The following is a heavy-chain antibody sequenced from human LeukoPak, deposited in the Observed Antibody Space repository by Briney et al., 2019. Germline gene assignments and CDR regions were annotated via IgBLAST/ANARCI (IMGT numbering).Heavy chain of an antibody. CDR2: IKQDGSEK. CDR1: GFTFSSYW. J-gene: IGHJ4*02. D-gene: IGHD3-22*01. CDR3: ARDRVYYDSSGYLYYFDY. V-gene: IGHV3-7*01. Sequence: GGSLRLSCAASGFTFSSYWMSWVRQAPGKGLEWVANIKQDGSEKYYVDSVKGRFTISRDNAKNSLYLQMNSLRAEDTAVYYCARDRVYYDSSGYLYYFDYWGQGTLVTVSS.